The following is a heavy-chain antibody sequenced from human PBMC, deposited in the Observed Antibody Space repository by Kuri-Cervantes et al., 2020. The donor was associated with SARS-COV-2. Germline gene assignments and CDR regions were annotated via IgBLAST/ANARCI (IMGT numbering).Heavy chain of an antibody. J-gene: IGHJ3*02. V-gene: IGHV3-74*01. CDR1: GFTFSSYW. CDR3: ARVKQWLERTAFDI. Sequence: SWAASGFTFSSYWMHWVRQAPGKGLVWVSRINSDGSSTSYADSVKGRFTISRDNAKNTLYLQMNSLRAGDTAVYYCARVKQWLERTAFDIWGQGTMVTVSS. D-gene: IGHD6-19*01. CDR2: INSDGSST.